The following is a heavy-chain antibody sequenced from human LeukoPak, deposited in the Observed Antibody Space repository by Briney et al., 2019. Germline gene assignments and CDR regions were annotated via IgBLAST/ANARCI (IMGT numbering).Heavy chain of an antibody. CDR2: IYYSGST. D-gene: IGHD4-17*01. V-gene: IGHV4-59*01. J-gene: IGHJ3*02. Sequence: SETLSLTCTVSGASISSYYWRWLRQPPGKGLEGIGYIYYSGSTNYNPSLKSRVTISVDTSKNQFSLKLSSVTAADTAVYYCARMGELTTVTTAAFDIWGQGTMVTVSS. CDR1: GASISSYY. CDR3: ARMGELTTVTTAAFDI.